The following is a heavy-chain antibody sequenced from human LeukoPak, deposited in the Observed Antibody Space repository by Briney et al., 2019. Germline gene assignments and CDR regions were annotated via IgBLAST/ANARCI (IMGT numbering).Heavy chain of an antibody. CDR1: GGSISSYY. J-gene: IGHJ4*02. Sequence: SETLSLTCTVSGGSISSYYWSWIRQPPGKGLEWIGYIYYSGSTNYNPSLKSRVTISVDTSKNQFSLKLSSVTAADTAVYYCARKWACSSSLYDYWGQGTLVTVSS. CDR3: ARKWACSSSLYDY. CDR2: IYYSGST. D-gene: IGHD6-6*01. V-gene: IGHV4-59*01.